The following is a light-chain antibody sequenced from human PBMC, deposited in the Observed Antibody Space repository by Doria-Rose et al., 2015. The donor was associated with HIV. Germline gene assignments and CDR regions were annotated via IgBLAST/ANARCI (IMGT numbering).Light chain of an antibody. J-gene: IGKJ5*01. CDR2: DAS. CDR3: QQYGTSRGT. V-gene: IGKV3-20*01. Sequence: EIVLTQSPGTLSLSPGERATLSCSASQRVKSSYLAWYQHKPGQAPRLLIYDASTRATGIPDRFRGSGSGTDVTLTINRLEPEDVAVYYCQQYGTSRGTFGQGTRLEIK. CDR1: QRVKSSY.